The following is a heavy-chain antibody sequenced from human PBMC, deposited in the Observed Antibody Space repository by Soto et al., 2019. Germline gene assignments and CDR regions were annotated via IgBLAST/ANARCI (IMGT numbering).Heavy chain of an antibody. D-gene: IGHD3-9*01. CDR2: ISGSGGST. CDR3: ANELIGYSFMRYAFYI. V-gene: IGHV3-23*01. Sequence: EVQLLESGGGLVQPGGSLRLSCAASGFTFSSYAMSWVRQAPGKGLELVSAISGSGGSTYYADSVKGRFTISRDNSKNKLYLQMNSLRAEDTAVYYCANELIGYSFMRYAFYIWGQGTMVSVSS. J-gene: IGHJ3*02. CDR1: GFTFSSYA.